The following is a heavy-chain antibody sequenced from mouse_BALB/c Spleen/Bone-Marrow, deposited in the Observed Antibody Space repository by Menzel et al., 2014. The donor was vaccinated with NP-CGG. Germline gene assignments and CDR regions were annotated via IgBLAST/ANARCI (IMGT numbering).Heavy chain of an antibody. CDR2: INPGSGGA. Sequence: QVQLKQSGAELVRPGTSGKGSCKASGYAFTNYWIEWVKQRPGQGLEWIGVINPGSGGAKYNEKFKAKVTLTADKSSSTAYMQLSSLTSDDSAVYFCARDGSWSPYWGQGTPVTVSA. J-gene: IGHJ3*01. CDR1: GYAFTNYW. CDR3: ARDGSWSPY. V-gene: IGHV1-54*01. D-gene: IGHD2-3*01.